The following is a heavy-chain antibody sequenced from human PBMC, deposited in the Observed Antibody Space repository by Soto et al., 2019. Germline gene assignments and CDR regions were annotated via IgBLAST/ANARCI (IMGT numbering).Heavy chain of an antibody. V-gene: IGHV1-69*12. CDR3: ARAPGTVTYDWVDP. CDR2: IIPIFGTA. Sequence: QVQLVQSGAEVKKPGSSVKVSCKASGGTFSRYAISWVRQAPGQGLEWMGGIIPIFGTANCAQKFQGRVTITADESTSTAYMELSSLISEDTAVYYCARAPGTVTYDWVDPWGKGTLVTVSS. J-gene: IGHJ5*02. CDR1: GGTFSRYA. D-gene: IGHD4-17*01.